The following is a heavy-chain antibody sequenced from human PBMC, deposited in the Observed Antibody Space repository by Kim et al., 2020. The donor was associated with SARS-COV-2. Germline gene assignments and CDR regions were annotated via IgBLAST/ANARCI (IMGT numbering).Heavy chain of an antibody. Sequence: ASVKVSCKASGYTFTSYGISWVRQAPGQGLEWMGWISAYNGNTNYAQKLQGRVTMTTDTSTSTAYMELRSLRSDDTAVYYCARSGPYYYDSSGYYYWGQGTLVTVSS. V-gene: IGHV1-18*04. CDR2: ISAYNGNT. D-gene: IGHD3-22*01. CDR1: GYTFTSYG. J-gene: IGHJ4*02. CDR3: ARSGPYYYDSSGYYY.